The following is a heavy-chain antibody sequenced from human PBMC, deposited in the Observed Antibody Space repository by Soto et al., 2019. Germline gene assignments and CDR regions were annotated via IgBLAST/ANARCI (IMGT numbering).Heavy chain of an antibody. Sequence: QVQLVQSGAEVKKPGASVKVSCKASGYTFTSYGISWVRQAPGQGLEWMGWISAYNGNTNYAQKLQGRVTMTTDTSTITGYMELRSLRSDDTAGYYSARAYYDISATNCLDYWGQGTLVNVSS. D-gene: IGHD3-22*01. J-gene: IGHJ4*02. CDR2: ISAYNGNT. CDR3: ARAYYDISATNCLDY. V-gene: IGHV1-18*01. CDR1: GYTFTSYG.